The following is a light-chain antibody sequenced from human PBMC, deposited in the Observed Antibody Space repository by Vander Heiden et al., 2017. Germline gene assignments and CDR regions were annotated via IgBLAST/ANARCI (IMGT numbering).Light chain of an antibody. J-gene: IGLJ2*01. V-gene: IGLV1-40*01. CDR3: QSYDTGLSGYVV. CDR2: VNT. CDR1: SSNIGAGYD. Sequence: QSVLTQPPSVSGAPGQGFTISCTGSSSNIGAGYDVHWYQQLPGTAPKLLIYVNTNRPSGVPDRFSGSKSGTSASLAIIGLQAEDEADYYCQSYDTGLSGYVVFGGGTKLTVL.